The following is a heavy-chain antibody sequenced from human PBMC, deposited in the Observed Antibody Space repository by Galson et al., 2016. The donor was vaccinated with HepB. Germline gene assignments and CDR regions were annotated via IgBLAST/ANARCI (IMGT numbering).Heavy chain of an antibody. D-gene: IGHD3-10*01. J-gene: IGHJ4*02. CDR1: GYHFLNYG. CDR3: ATYNVSLGDYNAFDF. V-gene: IGHV1-18*01. CDR2: ISTYSGNT. Sequence: SVKVSCKASGYHFLNYGISWVRQAPGQGLEWMGWISTYSGNTKSAQKVQDRVTTTTDTSTGTGYLELRSLTSEDTAVYYCATYNVSLGDYNAFDFWGQGTLVTVSS.